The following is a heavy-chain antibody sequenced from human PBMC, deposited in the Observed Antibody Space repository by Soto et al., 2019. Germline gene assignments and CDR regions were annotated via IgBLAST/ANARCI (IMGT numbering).Heavy chain of an antibody. Sequence: SVKVSCKASGFTFTSSAVQWVRQARGQRLEWIGWIVVGSGNTNYAQKFQERVTITRDMSTSTAYMELSSLRSEDTAVYYCAAKPHSYYYDSSGYYAFDIWGQGTMVTVSS. V-gene: IGHV1-58*01. J-gene: IGHJ3*02. D-gene: IGHD3-22*01. CDR1: GFTFTSSA. CDR3: AAKPHSYYYDSSGYYAFDI. CDR2: IVVGSGNT.